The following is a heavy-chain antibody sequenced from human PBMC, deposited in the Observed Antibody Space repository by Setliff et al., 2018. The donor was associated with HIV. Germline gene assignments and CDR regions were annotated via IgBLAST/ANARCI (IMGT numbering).Heavy chain of an antibody. CDR1: GFTVSRTY. CDR2: IYSGGRT. J-gene: IGHJ6*03. D-gene: IGHD4-17*01. CDR3: ARDYGDYASYHYYMDV. Sequence: LRLSCAASGFTVSRTYMSWVRQAPGKGLEWVSVIYSGGRTHYADSVKGRFTVSRDNSKNTLFLQMNSLRPEDTAVYFCARDYGDYASYHYYMDVWGKGTTVTVSS. V-gene: IGHV3-66*02.